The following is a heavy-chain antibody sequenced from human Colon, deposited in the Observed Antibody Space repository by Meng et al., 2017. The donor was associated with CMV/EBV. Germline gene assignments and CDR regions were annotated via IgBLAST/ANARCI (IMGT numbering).Heavy chain of an antibody. V-gene: IGHV2-5*01. CDR1: SGVG. CDR3: AHRPSRDRYSSSVSTRGWFDP. J-gene: IGHJ5*02. CDR2: IYWNDDK. Sequence: SGVGVGWIRPPPGKALEWLALIYWNDDKRYSPSLKSRLTITKDTSKNQVVLTMTNMDPVDTATYYCAHRPSRDRYSSSVSTRGWFDPWGQGTLVTVSS. D-gene: IGHD6-13*01.